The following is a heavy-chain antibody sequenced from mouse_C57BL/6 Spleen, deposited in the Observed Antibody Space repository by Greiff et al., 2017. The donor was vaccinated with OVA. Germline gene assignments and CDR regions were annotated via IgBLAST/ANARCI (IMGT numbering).Heavy chain of an antibody. Sequence: EVKVVESGGGLVQPGGSLCLSCAASGFTFTDYYMSWVRQPPGKALEWLGFIRNKANGYTTEYSASVKGRFTISRDNSQSILYLQMNALRAEDSATYYCARYSYGSTYWYFDVWGTGTTVTVSS. D-gene: IGHD1-1*01. V-gene: IGHV7-3*01. CDR1: GFTFTDYY. CDR3: ARYSYGSTYWYFDV. CDR2: IRNKANGYTT. J-gene: IGHJ1*03.